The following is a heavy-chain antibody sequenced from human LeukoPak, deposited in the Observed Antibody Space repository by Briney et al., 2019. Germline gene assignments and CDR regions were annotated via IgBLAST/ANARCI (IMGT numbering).Heavy chain of an antibody. V-gene: IGHV4-38-2*01. CDR3: ARVGGAFDA. CDR1: GYSISSGSY. J-gene: IGHJ5*02. Sequence: AETLSLTCAVSGYSISSGSYWGWIRQPPGKGLEWIGSIYHSGSTYYYPSLKSRVTISVDTSTNQFPLKVSSVPAADTAVYYCARVGGAFDAWGQGTLVSVSS. CDR2: IYHSGST.